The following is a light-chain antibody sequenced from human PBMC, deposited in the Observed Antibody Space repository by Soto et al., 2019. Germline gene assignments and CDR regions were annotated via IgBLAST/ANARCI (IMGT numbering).Light chain of an antibody. J-gene: IGKJ2*01. Sequence: DIVLTQSPGTLALSPGDRATLSCRASQSVSANYVAWYQQKPVQAPRLLIYAASSRATGIPDRFSGSGSGTDFMLTISRLEPEDFVVYYCQQYGSSSYTFGQGTKLEIK. V-gene: IGKV3-20*01. CDR1: QSVSANY. CDR2: AAS. CDR3: QQYGSSSYT.